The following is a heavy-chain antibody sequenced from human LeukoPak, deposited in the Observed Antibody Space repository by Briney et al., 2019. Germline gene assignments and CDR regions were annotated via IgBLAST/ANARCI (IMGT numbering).Heavy chain of an antibody. CDR2: ISGSGGST. D-gene: IGHD3-22*01. V-gene: IGHV3-23*01. CDR1: GFTFSSYG. J-gene: IGHJ4*02. Sequence: GGSLRLSCAASGFTFSSYGMSWVRQAPGKGLEWVSAISGSGGSTYYADSVEGRFTISRDNSKNTLYLQMNSLRAEDTAVYYCAKIDYTYYYDSSGYGYWGQGTLVTVSS. CDR3: AKIDYTYYYDSSGYGY.